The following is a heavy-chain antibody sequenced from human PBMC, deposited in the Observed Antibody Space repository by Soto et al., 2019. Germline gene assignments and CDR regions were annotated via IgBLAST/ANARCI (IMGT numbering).Heavy chain of an antibody. CDR1: GFTFSNYW. CDR2: IKNDGSST. D-gene: IGHD1-26*01. V-gene: IGHV3-74*01. J-gene: IGHJ3*02. CDR3: ARGRYSGNYLGAIDI. Sequence: GSLRLSCAASGFTFSNYWMDWVRQAPGKGLVWVSRIKNDGSSTTYADSVKGRFTISRDNAKNTLYLQMNSLRAEDTAVYFCARGRYSGNYLGAIDIWGQGTMVTVSS.